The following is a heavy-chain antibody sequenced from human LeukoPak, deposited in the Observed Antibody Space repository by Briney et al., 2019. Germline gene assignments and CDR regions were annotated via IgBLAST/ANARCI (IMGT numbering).Heavy chain of an antibody. CDR3: ARERTPYYYYMDV. CDR1: GGSISSCY. CDR2: IYYSGST. V-gene: IGHV4-59*01. D-gene: IGHD2-15*01. J-gene: IGHJ6*03. Sequence: SETLSLTCTVSGGSISSCYWSWIRQPPGKVLEWIGYIYYSGSTNYNPSLKSRVTISVDTSKNQFSLKLSSVTAADTAVYYCARERTPYYYYMDVWGKGTTVTISS.